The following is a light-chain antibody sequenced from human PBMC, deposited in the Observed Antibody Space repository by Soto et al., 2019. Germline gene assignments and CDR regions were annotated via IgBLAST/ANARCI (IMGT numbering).Light chain of an antibody. CDR1: SSNIGRST. CDR2: SNN. V-gene: IGLV1-44*01. Sequence: QPVLTQPPSASGTPGQRVTISCSGSSSNIGRSTVNWYQQLPGTAPKLLIYSNNQRPSGVPDRFSGSKSGTSASLAISGLQSEDEADYYCAAWDDSLNVVFGGGTKLTVL. J-gene: IGLJ2*01. CDR3: AAWDDSLNVV.